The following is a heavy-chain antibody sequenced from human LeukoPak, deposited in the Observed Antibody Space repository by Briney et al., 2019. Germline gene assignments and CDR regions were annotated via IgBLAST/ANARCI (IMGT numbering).Heavy chain of an antibody. V-gene: IGHV4-59*08. CDR1: GGSISGYY. J-gene: IGHJ4*02. CDR3: ARLIGLVEDHAAGMDY. CDR2: IYSSGST. D-gene: IGHD1-26*01. Sequence: PSETLSLTCTVSGGSISGYYWTWIRQPPGKGLEWIGYIYSSGSTNYNPSLKSRVTISVDTSKKQFSLKFNSVTAADTAMYYCARLIGLVEDHAAGMDYWGQGTLVTVSS.